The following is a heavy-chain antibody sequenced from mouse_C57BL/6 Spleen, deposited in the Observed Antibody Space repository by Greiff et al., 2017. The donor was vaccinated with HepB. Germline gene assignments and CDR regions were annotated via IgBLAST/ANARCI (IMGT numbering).Heavy chain of an antibody. D-gene: IGHD2-3*01. CDR1: GYTFTDYY. J-gene: IGHJ2*01. V-gene: IGHV1-26*01. Sequence: EVQLQQSGPELVKPGASVKISCKASGYTFTDYYMNWVKQSHGKSLEWIGDINPNNGGTSYNQKFKGKATLTVDKSSSTAYMELRSLTSEDSAVYYCAREGDGYSYYFDYWGQGTTLTVSS. CDR2: INPNNGGT. CDR3: AREGDGYSYYFDY.